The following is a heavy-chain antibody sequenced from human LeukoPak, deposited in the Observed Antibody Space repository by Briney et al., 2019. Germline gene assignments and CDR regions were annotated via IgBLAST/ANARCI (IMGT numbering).Heavy chain of an antibody. V-gene: IGHV5-51*01. CDR1: GYSFTNYW. CDR3: ARHFLPRHLGTIHYFDY. D-gene: IGHD1-26*01. J-gene: IGHJ4*02. CDR2: IYPGDSDT. Sequence: GESLKISCKGSGYSFTNYWIGWVRQMPGKGLEWMGIIYPGDSDTRYSPSFQGQVTISADKSISTVYLQWSSLKASDSGIYYCARHFLPRHLGTIHYFDYWGQGSLVTVSS.